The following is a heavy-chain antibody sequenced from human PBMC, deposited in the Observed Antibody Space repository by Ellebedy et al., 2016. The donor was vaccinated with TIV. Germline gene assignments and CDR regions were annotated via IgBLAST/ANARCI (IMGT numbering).Heavy chain of an antibody. CDR2: IRQEGDEI. CDR3: ARRASYGDYAVQVNPWFDP. D-gene: IGHD4-17*01. V-gene: IGHV3-7*01. J-gene: IGHJ5*02. Sequence: GESLKISCAASGFNFRSYWMTWVRQAPGKGLEWVAKIRQEGDEIYYVESVKGRFTISRVNTKNSLFLPMNSLRVEDTAVYYCARRASYGDYAVQVNPWFDPWGQGTLVTVSS. CDR1: GFNFRSYW.